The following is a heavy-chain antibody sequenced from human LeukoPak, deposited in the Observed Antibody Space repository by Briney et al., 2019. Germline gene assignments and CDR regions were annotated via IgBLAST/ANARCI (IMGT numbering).Heavy chain of an antibody. CDR2: IRSKAYGGTT. J-gene: IGHJ1*01. CDR3: TRDRHLWGPPSPDFWSGYPTTHPTAEYFQH. Sequence: GGSLRLSCAASGFTFSNYAMSWVRQAPGKGLGWVGFIRSKAYGGTTEYAASVKGRFTISRDDSKSIAYLQMNSLKTEDTAVYYCTRDRHLWGPPSPDFWSGYPTTHPTAEYFQHWGQGTLVTVSS. CDR1: GFTFSNYA. D-gene: IGHD3-3*01. V-gene: IGHV3-49*04.